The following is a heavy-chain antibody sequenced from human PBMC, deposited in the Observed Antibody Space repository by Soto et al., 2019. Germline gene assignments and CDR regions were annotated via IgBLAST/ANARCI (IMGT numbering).Heavy chain of an antibody. CDR1: GGTFSSYA. V-gene: IGHV1-69*13. Sequence: SVKVSCKASGGTFSSYAISWVRQAPGQGLEWMGGIIPIFGTANYAQKFQGRVTITADESTSTAYMELSSLRSEDTAVYYCARDRGPGGYSYGSFDYWGQGTLVTVSS. J-gene: IGHJ4*02. CDR2: IIPIFGTA. CDR3: ARDRGPGGYSYGSFDY. D-gene: IGHD5-18*01.